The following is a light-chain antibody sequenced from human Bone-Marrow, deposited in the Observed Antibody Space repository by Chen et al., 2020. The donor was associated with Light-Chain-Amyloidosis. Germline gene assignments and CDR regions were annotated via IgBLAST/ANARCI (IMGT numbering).Light chain of an antibody. CDR2: DAS. J-gene: IGKJ4*01. Sequence: DIQMTQSPSSLSAPVGDRVSITCQASQDISNYLNWYLQKPGEAPKLLIYDASNLGAGVPSRFSGGRSGTHFTLTISSLQPEDVATFYCQQYHTLPLTFGGGTKLEIK. CDR3: QQYHTLPLT. V-gene: IGKV1-33*01. CDR1: QDISNY.